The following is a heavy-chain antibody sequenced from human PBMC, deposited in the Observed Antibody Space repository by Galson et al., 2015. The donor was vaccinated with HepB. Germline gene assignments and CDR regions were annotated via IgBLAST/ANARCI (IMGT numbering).Heavy chain of an antibody. CDR2: INLSGGST. CDR3: ARGPVRGTAAAATPFEY. J-gene: IGHJ4*02. Sequence: SVKVSCKASGYTFTFYYMHWVRQAPGQGLEWMGIINLSGGSTNYAQKFQGRVTMTRDTSTSTVYMELSSLRSDDTAVYYCARGPVRGTAAAATPFEYWGQGTLVTVSS. V-gene: IGHV1-46*01. CDR1: GYTFTFYY. D-gene: IGHD6-13*01.